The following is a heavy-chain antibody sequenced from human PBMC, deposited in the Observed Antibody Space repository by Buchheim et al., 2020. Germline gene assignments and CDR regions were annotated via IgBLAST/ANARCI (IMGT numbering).Heavy chain of an antibody. Sequence: QLQLQQSDPGLVKPSETLSLTCTLSGGPIASVSYYWGWIRQPPGKGLEWIGSIYHTVNTYYNSSLESRVSMSVDRSTHQLSLQLTSVTAADTAVYYCARQLTEFRIAFDYWGQGAL. CDR2: IYHTVNT. CDR1: GGPIASVSYY. CDR3: ARQLTEFRIAFDY. D-gene: IGHD6-13*01. V-gene: IGHV4-39*01. J-gene: IGHJ4*02.